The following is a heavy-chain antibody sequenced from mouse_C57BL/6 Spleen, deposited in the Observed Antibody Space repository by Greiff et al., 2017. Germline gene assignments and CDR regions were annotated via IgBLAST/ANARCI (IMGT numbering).Heavy chain of an antibody. D-gene: IGHD1-1*01. CDR3: ARGGYGSSYVWYFDV. V-gene: IGHV1-80*01. CDR1: GYAFSSYW. CDR2: IYPGDGDT. Sequence: QLQQSGAELVKPGASVKISCKASGYAFSSYWMNRVKQRPGKGLEWIGQIYPGDGDTNYNGKFKGKATLTADKSPSTAYMQRSSLTSEDSAVYFCARGGYGSSYVWYFDVWGTGTTVTVSS. J-gene: IGHJ1*03.